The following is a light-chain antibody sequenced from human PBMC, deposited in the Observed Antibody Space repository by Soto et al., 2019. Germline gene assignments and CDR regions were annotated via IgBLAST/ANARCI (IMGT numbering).Light chain of an antibody. CDR2: DTS. CDR1: QRVSSY. Sequence: EIVLTQSPATLSLSPGERATLSCRASQRVSSYLACYQQKPGQAPRLLIYDTSNRATGIPARFSGSGSGTGFTRTISSLEPEDFADYYCQQRSNWPWIFGGGTKVEIK. V-gene: IGKV3-11*01. CDR3: QQRSNWPWI. J-gene: IGKJ4*01.